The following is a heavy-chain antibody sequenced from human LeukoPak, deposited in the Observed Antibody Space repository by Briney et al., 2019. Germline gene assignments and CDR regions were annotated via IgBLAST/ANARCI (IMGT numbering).Heavy chain of an antibody. CDR2: ISGSGGST. CDR1: GFTFSSYA. CDR3: AKGEGPLGYCNITSCSEGFDY. J-gene: IGHJ4*02. D-gene: IGHD2-2*01. V-gene: IGHV3-23*01. Sequence: PGGSLRLSCAASGFTFSSYAMSWVRQAPGKGLEWVSGISGSGGSTYYADSVKGRFTISRDNSKNTLYLQMNSLRAEDTAVYYCAKGEGPLGYCNITSCSEGFDYWGQGTLVTVSS.